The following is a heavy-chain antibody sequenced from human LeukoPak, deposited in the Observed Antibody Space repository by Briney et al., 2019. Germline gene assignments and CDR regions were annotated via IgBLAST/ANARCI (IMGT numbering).Heavy chain of an antibody. CDR3: ARRLYGGNFDN. D-gene: IGHD4-23*01. J-gene: IGHJ4*02. CDR1: GGSFSGYY. V-gene: IGHV4-34*01. Sequence: PSETLSLTCAVYGGSFSGYYWSWIRQPPGKGLEWIGEINHSGSTNYNPSLKSRVTISVDTSKNQFSLKLSSVAAADTAVYYCARRLYGGNFDNWGQGTLVTVSS. CDR2: INHSGST.